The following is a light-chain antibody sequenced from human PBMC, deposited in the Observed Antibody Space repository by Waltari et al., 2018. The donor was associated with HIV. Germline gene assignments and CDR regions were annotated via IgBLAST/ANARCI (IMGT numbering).Light chain of an antibody. CDR2: RNS. CDR3: ASWDDRVSGWV. Sequence: QSVLTQPPSVSGPPGPRITVSCSGCGPPIGTNYAYWYQQLPGAAPKLLVYRNSQRPSGVPDRFSGSKSGTSASLAISGLRSEDEADYHCASWDDRVSGWVFGGGTKLTVL. CDR1: GPPIGTNY. V-gene: IGLV1-47*01. J-gene: IGLJ3*02.